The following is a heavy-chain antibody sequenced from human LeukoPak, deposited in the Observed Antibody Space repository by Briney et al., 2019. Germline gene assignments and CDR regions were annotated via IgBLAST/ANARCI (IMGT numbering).Heavy chain of an antibody. V-gene: IGHV4-39*01. CDR3: ARGRSSSWYPGVFDY. CDR1: GGSISSSSYY. J-gene: IGHJ4*02. CDR2: IYYSGST. D-gene: IGHD6-13*01. Sequence: WETLSLTCTVSGGSISSSSYYWGWIRQPPGKGLEWIGSIYYSGSTYYNPSLKSRVTISVDTSKNQFSLKLSSVTAADTAVYYCARGRSSSWYPGVFDYWGQGTLVTVSS.